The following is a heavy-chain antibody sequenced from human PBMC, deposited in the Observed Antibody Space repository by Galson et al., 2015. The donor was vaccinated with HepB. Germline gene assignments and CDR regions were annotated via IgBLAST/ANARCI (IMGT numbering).Heavy chain of an antibody. D-gene: IGHD6-19*01. J-gene: IGHJ5*02. CDR3: ARDRAGGLGWFDP. CDR2: IWYDGSNK. V-gene: IGHV3-33*01. CDR1: GFTFSSYG. Sequence: SLRLSCAASGFTFSSYGMHWVRQAPGKGLEWVAVIWYDGSNKYYADSVKGRFTISRDNSKNTLYLQMNSLRAEDTAVYYCARDRAGGLGWFDPWGQGTLVTVSS.